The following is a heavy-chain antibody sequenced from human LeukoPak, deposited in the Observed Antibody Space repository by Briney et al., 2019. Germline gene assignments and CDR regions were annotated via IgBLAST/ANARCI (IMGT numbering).Heavy chain of an antibody. V-gene: IGHV3-66*01. Sequence: PGGSLRLSCTASGFTFSSYAMNWVRQAPGKGLEWVSVIYTGGSTHYADSVKDRFTISRDNSKSTLYLQMNSLTVEDTAVYYCARYHADSVAGFDPWGQGTQVTVSS. CDR1: GFTFSSYA. D-gene: IGHD4-17*01. CDR2: IYTGGST. CDR3: ARYHADSVAGFDP. J-gene: IGHJ5*02.